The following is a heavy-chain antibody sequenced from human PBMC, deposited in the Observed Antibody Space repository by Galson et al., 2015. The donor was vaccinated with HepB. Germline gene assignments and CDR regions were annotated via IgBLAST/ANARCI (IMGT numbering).Heavy chain of an antibody. CDR2: IYTSGST. V-gene: IGHV4-4*07. CDR1: GGSISSYY. J-gene: IGHJ4*02. D-gene: IGHD1-26*01. CDR3: ASLIVGATKGMGYYFDY. Sequence: SETLSLTCTVSGGSISSYYWSWIRQPAGKGLEWIGRIYTSGSTNYNPSLKSRVTMSVDTSKNQFSLKLSSVTAADTAVYYCASLIVGATKGMGYYFDYWGQGTLVTVSS.